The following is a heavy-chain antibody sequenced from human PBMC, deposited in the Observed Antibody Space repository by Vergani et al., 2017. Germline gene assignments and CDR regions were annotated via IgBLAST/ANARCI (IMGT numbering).Heavy chain of an antibody. D-gene: IGHD4-17*01. CDR2: IYGSGNI. Sequence: QVQLHESGPGLVKPSETLSLTCTVSGGSISSYYWSWIRQPPGKGLEWIGRIYGSGNINYNPSLESRVTISRDTSKNQFSLKVHSVTAADTAVYYCARRLDYGDADYWGQGTLVTVSS. J-gene: IGHJ4*02. CDR3: ARRLDYGDADY. CDR1: GGSISSYY. V-gene: IGHV4-4*08.